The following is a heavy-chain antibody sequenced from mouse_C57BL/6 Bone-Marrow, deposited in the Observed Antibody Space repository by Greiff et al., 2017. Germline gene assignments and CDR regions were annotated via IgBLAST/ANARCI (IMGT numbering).Heavy chain of an antibody. J-gene: IGHJ2*01. Sequence: EVKVVESGGDLVKPGGSLKLSCAASGFTFSSYGMSWVRQTPDKRLEWVATISSGGSYTYYPDSVKGRFTISRDNAKNTLYLQMSSLKSEDTAMXYCARKGNWEYYFDYWGQGTTLTVSS. CDR1: GFTFSSYG. V-gene: IGHV5-6*01. CDR3: ARKGNWEYYFDY. CDR2: ISSGGSYT. D-gene: IGHD4-1*01.